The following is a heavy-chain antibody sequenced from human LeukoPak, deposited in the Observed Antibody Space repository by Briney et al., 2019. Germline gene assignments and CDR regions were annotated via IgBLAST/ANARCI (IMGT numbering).Heavy chain of an antibody. CDR1: GATLSDDY. Sequence: PEGSLRLSCAASGATLSDDYRSWFRQAPGKGLEWVAYISRSGNTIYYAVSVKGRFTISRDEAENSLFLQMNSLRAEDTAVYYCARQAYDAFDIWGQGTMVTVS. V-gene: IGHV3-11*04. CDR2: ISRSGNTI. CDR3: ARQAYDAFDI. J-gene: IGHJ3*02.